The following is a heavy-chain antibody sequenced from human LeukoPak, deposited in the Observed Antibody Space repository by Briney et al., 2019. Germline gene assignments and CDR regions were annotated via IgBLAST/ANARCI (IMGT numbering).Heavy chain of an antibody. CDR1: GGSFSGYH. V-gene: IGHV4-34*01. J-gene: IGHJ5*02. Sequence: SETLSLTCAVYGGSFSGYHWSWIRQPPGKQLEWIGEINHSGSTNYNPSLKSRVTISLDTSKNQLSLRLTSVTAADTAVYYCARGTPHYYGSGSYYIMRFDPWGQGTLVTVSS. CDR3: ARGTPHYYGSGSYYIMRFDP. D-gene: IGHD3-10*01. CDR2: INHSGST.